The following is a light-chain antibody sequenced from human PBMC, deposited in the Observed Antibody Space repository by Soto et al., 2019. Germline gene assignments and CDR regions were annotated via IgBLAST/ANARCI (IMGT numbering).Light chain of an antibody. J-gene: IGKJ1*01. CDR2: KAS. V-gene: IGKV1-5*03. Sequence: DSRMTQSPSPLSAAVLDRVNITGRASQTISSWLAWYQQKPGKAPKLLIYKASTLKSGVPSRFSGSGSGTEFTLTISSLQPDDFAAYYCQQYNSFPLTFGQGTKVDIK. CDR1: QTISSW. CDR3: QQYNSFPLT.